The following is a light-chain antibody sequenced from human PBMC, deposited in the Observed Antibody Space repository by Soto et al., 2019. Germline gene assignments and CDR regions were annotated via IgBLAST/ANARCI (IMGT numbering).Light chain of an antibody. J-gene: IGKJ5*01. CDR3: RQYDNWPPIT. CDR1: QGISTN. Sequence: EIVMTQSPATLSVSPGDGATLSCRASQGISTNLAWYQQKPGQAPRLLIYGASTRAAGIPARFRGSRSGTEFTLTITSLLSEDFAVYYCRQYDNWPPITFGQGTRLEIK. V-gene: IGKV3-15*01. CDR2: GAS.